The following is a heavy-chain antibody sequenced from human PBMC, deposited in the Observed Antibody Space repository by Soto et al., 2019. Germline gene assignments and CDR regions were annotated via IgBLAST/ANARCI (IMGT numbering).Heavy chain of an antibody. CDR1: GFTLDDYA. Sequence: PEGSLRLSCAPSGFTLDDYAMHWVRQAPGKGLEWVSGISWNSGSIGYADSVKGRFTISRDNAKNSLYLQMNSLRADDTALYYCAKTSYSYLDNRDMETLFTIAS. CDR2: ISWNSGSI. J-gene: IGHJ4*02. CDR3: AKTSYSYLDN. V-gene: IGHV3-9*01. D-gene: IGHD1-26*01.